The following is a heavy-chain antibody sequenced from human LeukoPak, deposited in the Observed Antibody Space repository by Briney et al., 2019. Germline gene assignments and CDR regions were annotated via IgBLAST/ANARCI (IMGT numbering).Heavy chain of an antibody. D-gene: IGHD3-10*01. CDR1: GYTFTSYG. CDR3: AGVDFRMVRGLYDY. Sequence: ASVKVSCKASGYTFTSYGISWVRQAPGQGLEWMGWISAYNGNTNYAQKLQGRVTMTTDTSTSTAYMELRSLRSDDTAVYYCAGVDFRMVRGLYDYWGQGTLVTVSS. V-gene: IGHV1-18*01. CDR2: ISAYNGNT. J-gene: IGHJ4*02.